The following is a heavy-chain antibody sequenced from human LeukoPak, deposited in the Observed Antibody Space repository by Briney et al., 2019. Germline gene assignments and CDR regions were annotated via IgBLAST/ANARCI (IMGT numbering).Heavy chain of an antibody. CDR1: GGSISSYY. CDR2: IYTSGST. V-gene: IGHV4-4*09. CDR3: ARLPRWSSYDDY. J-gene: IGHJ4*02. Sequence: SETLSLTCTVSGGSISSYYWSWIRQPPGKGLEWIGYIYTSGSTNYDPSLKSRVTISVDTSKNQFSLKLSSVTTADTAVYYCARLPRWSSYDDYWGQGTLVTVSS. D-gene: IGHD5-12*01.